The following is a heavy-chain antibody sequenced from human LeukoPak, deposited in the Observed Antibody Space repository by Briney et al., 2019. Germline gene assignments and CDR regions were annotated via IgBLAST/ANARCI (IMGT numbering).Heavy chain of an antibody. Sequence: GASVKVPCKASGYTFTGYYMHWVRQAPGQGLEWMGWINPNSGGTNYAQKFQGWVTMTRDASISTAYMELSRLRSDDTAVYYCARGYCSDGSCYSNWFDPWGQGTLVTVSS. J-gene: IGHJ5*02. D-gene: IGHD2-15*01. V-gene: IGHV1-2*04. CDR2: INPNSGGT. CDR3: ARGYCSDGSCYSNWFDP. CDR1: GYTFTGYY.